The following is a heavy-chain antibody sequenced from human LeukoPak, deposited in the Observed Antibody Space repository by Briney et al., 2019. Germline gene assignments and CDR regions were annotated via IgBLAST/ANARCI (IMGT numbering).Heavy chain of an antibody. V-gene: IGHV3-23*01. CDR2: IGGGDDI. CDR3: AKDATPWNSIWDYFDP. D-gene: IGHD1-7*01. Sequence: GGSLRLSCAASGFTFNTYAMSWVRQAPGKGLEWVSGIGGGDDIHYADSVKGRFTVSRDDSKNTLYLRMNSLRAEDTAIYFCAKDATPWNSIWDYFDPWGQGTLVTVSS. CDR1: GFTFNTYA. J-gene: IGHJ4*02.